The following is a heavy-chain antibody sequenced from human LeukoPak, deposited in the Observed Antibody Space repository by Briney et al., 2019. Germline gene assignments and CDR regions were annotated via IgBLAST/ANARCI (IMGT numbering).Heavy chain of an antibody. J-gene: IGHJ4*02. CDR3: AKGPRMTTVTNYFDY. CDR1: GFTFSSYA. V-gene: IGHV3-23*01. Sequence: QPGGSLRLSCAASGFTFSSYAMSWVRQAPGKGLEWVSAISGSGGSTYYADSVKGRFTISRDNSKNTLYLQMNSLRAEDTAVYYCAKGPRMTTVTNYFDYWVQGTLVTVSS. CDR2: ISGSGGST. D-gene: IGHD4-17*01.